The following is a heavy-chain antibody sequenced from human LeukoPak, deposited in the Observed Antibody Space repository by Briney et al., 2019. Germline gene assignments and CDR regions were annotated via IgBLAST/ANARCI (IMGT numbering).Heavy chain of an antibody. CDR3: ARDYYDSSGYDAFDI. Sequence: GGSLRLSCAASGFTFSSYAMHWVRQAPGKGLEWVAVISYDGSNKYYADSVKGRFTISRDNSKNILYLQMNSLRAEDTAVYYCARDYYDSSGYDAFDIRGQGTMVTVSS. CDR1: GFTFSSYA. D-gene: IGHD3-22*01. CDR2: ISYDGSNK. V-gene: IGHV3-30-3*01. J-gene: IGHJ3*02.